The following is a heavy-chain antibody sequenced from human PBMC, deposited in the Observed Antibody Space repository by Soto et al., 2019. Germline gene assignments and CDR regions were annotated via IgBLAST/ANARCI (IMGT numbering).Heavy chain of an antibody. CDR2: INSDGSST. Sequence: GGSLRLSCAASGFTFSSYWMHWVRQAPGKGLVWVSRINSDGSSTSYADSVKGRFTISRDNAKNTLYLQMNSLRAEDTAVYYCARASMYGSGSYFYYYYYMDVWGKGTTVTVSS. J-gene: IGHJ6*03. CDR3: ARASMYGSGSYFYYYYYMDV. CDR1: GFTFSSYW. V-gene: IGHV3-74*01. D-gene: IGHD3-10*01.